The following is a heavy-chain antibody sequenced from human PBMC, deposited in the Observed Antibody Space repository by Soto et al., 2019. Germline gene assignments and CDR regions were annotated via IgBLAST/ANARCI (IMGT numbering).Heavy chain of an antibody. CDR2: IIPIFGTA. CDR1: GGTFSSYA. J-gene: IGHJ4*02. Sequence: GASVKVSCKASGGTFSSYAISWVRQAPGQGLEWMGGIIPIFGTANYAQKFQGRVTITADKSTSTAYMELSSLRSEDTAVYYCARSRDFWSGPYYFDYWGQGTLVTVSS. CDR3: ARSRDFWSGPYYFDY. D-gene: IGHD3-3*01. V-gene: IGHV1-69*06.